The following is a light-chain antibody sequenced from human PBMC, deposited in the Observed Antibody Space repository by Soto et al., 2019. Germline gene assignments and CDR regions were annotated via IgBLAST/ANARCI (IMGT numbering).Light chain of an antibody. CDR3: SSYTSSSTLG. V-gene: IGLV2-14*01. J-gene: IGLJ1*01. CDR1: SSDVGGYNY. CDR2: EVS. Sequence: QSALTQPASVSGSPGQSITITCTGTSSDVGGYNYVSWYQQHPGKAPKLMIYEVSNRPSGVSNRFSGSKSGNTASLTISGRQAADEADYYCSSYTSSSTLGFGTGTKLTVL.